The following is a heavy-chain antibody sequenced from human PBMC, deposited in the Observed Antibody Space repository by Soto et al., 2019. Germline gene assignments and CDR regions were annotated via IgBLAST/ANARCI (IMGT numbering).Heavy chain of an antibody. V-gene: IGHV3-21*05. CDR3: ARGQYYYGSGVGGWFDP. Sequence: GGSLRLSCAASGFTFSSYSMNWVRQAPGKGLEWVSYISSSSSTSYADSVKGRFTISRDNAKNTLYLQMNSLRAEDTAVYYCARGQYYYGSGVGGWFDPWGQGTLVTVSS. CDR2: ISSSSST. CDR1: GFTFSSYS. D-gene: IGHD3-10*01. J-gene: IGHJ5*02.